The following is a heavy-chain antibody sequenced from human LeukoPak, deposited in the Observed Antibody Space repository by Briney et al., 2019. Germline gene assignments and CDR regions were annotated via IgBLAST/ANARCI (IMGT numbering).Heavy chain of an antibody. CDR2: ISGSSTI. CDR1: GFTFSSYS. Sequence: PGGSLRLSCAASGFTFSSYSMNWVRQAPGKGLEWVSYISGSSTIYYADSVKGRFTISRDNAKNSLYLQMNSLRAEDTAVYYCARIAIFGVVIIRDYYYMDVWGKGTTVTVSS. V-gene: IGHV3-48*04. J-gene: IGHJ6*03. CDR3: ARIAIFGVVIIRDYYYMDV. D-gene: IGHD3-3*01.